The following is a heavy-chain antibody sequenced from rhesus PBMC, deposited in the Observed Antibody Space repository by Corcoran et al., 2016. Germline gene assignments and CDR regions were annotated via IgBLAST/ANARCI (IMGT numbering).Heavy chain of an antibody. Sequence: QVKLQQWGEGLAKPSETLSLTCAVYGGSISDYYYWSWLRQPPGKGLAWIGYIYGKGTSTNYNPSLKKRVTISKDTAKNQFSLNLSSVTAADTAIYDCARGPDCTGGICYNRFDVWGQGVLVTVSS. J-gene: IGHJ5-1*01. CDR3: ARGPDCTGGICYNRFDV. CDR1: GGSISDYYY. D-gene: IGHD2-39*02. V-gene: IGHV4-73*01. CDR2: IYGKGTST.